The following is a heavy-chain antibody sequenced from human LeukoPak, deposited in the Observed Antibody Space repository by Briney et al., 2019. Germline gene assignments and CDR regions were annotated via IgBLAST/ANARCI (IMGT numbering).Heavy chain of an antibody. Sequence: GGSLRLSCAASGFTVSSNYMSWVRQAPGKGLEWVSVIYSGGSTYYADPVKGRFTISRDNSKNTLYLQMNSLRAEDTAVYYCARGRDGYNYDYWGQGTLVTVSS. D-gene: IGHD5-24*01. CDR1: GFTVSSNY. CDR2: IYSGGST. CDR3: ARGRDGYNYDY. V-gene: IGHV3-53*01. J-gene: IGHJ4*02.